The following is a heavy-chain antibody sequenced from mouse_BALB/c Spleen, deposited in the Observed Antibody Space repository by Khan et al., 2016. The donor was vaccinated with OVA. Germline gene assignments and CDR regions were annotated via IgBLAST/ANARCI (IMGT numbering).Heavy chain of an antibody. CDR1: GFSLNTYG. CDR3: ARNSSMYAFTY. J-gene: IGHJ3*01. D-gene: IGHD2-3*01. V-gene: IGHV2-2*01. Sequence: QVQLKQSGPGLVQPSQSLSITCTVTGFSLNTYGIHWIRQSQGKGLEWLGVIRSAGSTDYNGAFISRLSITKDNSTSQVFFRMSSLQADDTAIYYCARNSSMYAFTYWGQGTLVIVSA. CDR2: IRSAGST.